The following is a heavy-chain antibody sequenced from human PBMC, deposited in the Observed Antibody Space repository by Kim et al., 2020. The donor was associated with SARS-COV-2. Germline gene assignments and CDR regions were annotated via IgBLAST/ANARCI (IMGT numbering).Heavy chain of an antibody. CDR2: IWYDGSNK. D-gene: IGHD6-6*01. V-gene: IGHV3-33*06. CDR3: AKDYTAARPCYFDY. Sequence: GGSLRLSCAASGFTFSSYAMHWVRQAPGKGLEWVAVIWYDGSNKYYADSVKGRFTISRDNSKNTLYLQMNSLRAEDTAVYYCAKDYTAARPCYFDYWGQG. J-gene: IGHJ4*02. CDR1: GFTFSSYA.